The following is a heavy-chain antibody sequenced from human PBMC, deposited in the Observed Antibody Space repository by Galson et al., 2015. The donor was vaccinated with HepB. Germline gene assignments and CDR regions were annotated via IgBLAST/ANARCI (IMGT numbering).Heavy chain of an antibody. CDR1: GFTFSDHY. D-gene: IGHD3-22*01. V-gene: IGHV3-11*04. CDR2: ISIGVATV. Sequence: SLRLSCAASGFTFSDHYMDWVRQAPRKGLEWVSYISIGVATVYYADSVKGRFTISRDNAKNSLYLQMNSLRAEDTAVYYCARDLRYYDSSTYPRADSYYHYGMDVWGQGTTVTVSS. J-gene: IGHJ6*02. CDR3: ARDLRYYDSSTYPRADSYYHYGMDV.